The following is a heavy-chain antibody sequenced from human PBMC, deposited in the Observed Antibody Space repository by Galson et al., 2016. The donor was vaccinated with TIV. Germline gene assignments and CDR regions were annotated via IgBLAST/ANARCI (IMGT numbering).Heavy chain of an antibody. CDR1: GFTFSTYV. V-gene: IGHV3-30*02. J-gene: IGHJ6*02. CDR2: VRYDGSHK. D-gene: IGHD3-3*01. Sequence: SLRLSCAASGFTFSTYVMHWVRQAPGKGLEWVAFVRYDGSHKNYADSVKGRFTISRDNSKYTLYLQMNSLRAEDTAVYYFAKGMAIFGVIPPWGGMDVWGQGTTVTVSS. CDR3: AKGMAIFGVIPPWGGMDV.